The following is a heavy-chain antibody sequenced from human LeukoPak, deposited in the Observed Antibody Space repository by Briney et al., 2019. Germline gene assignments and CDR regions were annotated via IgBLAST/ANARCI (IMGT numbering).Heavy chain of an antibody. CDR3: ARGPPRYYDSSGYSYY. CDR2: ISGSGDNT. CDR1: GFTFSSYA. D-gene: IGHD3-22*01. J-gene: IGHJ4*02. V-gene: IGHV3-23*01. Sequence: GGSLRLSCAASGFTFSSYAMNWVRQAPGKGLEWVSTISGSGDNTYYADSVKGRFTISRDNAKNTLYLQMNSLRAEDTAMYYCARGPPRYYDSSGYSYYWGQGTLVTVSS.